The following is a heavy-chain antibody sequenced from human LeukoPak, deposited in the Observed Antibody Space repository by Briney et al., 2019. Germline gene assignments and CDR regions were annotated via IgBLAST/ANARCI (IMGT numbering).Heavy chain of an antibody. J-gene: IGHJ4*02. D-gene: IGHD3-22*01. Sequence: GGSLRLSCAASGFTLSDYYMSWIRQAPGKGLEWVSYISSSGSTIYYADSVKGRFTISRDNAKNSLYLQMNSLRAEDTAVYYCARDIYYDSSGYFYWGQGTLVTVSS. V-gene: IGHV3-11*01. CDR2: ISSSGSTI. CDR1: GFTLSDYY. CDR3: ARDIYYDSSGYFY.